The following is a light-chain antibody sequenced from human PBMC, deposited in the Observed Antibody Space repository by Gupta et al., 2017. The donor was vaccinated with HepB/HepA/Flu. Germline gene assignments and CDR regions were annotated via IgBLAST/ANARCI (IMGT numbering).Light chain of an antibody. Sequence: QSVLTLPPSASGTPGQRVTIPCSGSSSNIETNTVNWYQHLPGTAPKLLIYSNNQRPSGVPDRFSGSKSGTSASVAISGLQSEDEADYYCAAWDGNLNGVVFGGGTKVTVL. CDR1: SSNIETNT. J-gene: IGLJ2*01. CDR2: SNN. V-gene: IGLV1-44*01. CDR3: AAWDGNLNGVV.